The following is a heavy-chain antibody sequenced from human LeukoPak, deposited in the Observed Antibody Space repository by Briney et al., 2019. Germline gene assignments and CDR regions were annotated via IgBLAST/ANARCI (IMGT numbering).Heavy chain of an antibody. Sequence: ASVKVSCKASGYTFTSYYMHRVRQAPGQGLEWMRIINPSGGSTSYAQKFQGRVTMTRDMSTSTVYMELSSLRSEDTAVYYCARDVSVAAAGLVGYWGQGTLVTVSS. CDR3: ARDVSVAAAGLVGY. J-gene: IGHJ4*02. CDR1: GYTFTSYY. D-gene: IGHD6-13*01. CDR2: INPSGGST. V-gene: IGHV1-46*01.